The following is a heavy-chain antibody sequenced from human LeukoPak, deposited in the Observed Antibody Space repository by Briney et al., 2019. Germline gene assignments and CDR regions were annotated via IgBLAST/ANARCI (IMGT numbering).Heavy chain of an antibody. J-gene: IGHJ4*02. CDR2: ISGSGGST. CDR3: AKGQYYDSSGYPSY. Sequence: GGSLRLACAASGFTFSSYAMSWVRQAPGKGLEWVSAISGSGGSTYYADSVKGRFTISRDNSKNTLYLQMNSLRAEDTAVYYCAKGQYYDSSGYPSYWGQGTLVTVSS. D-gene: IGHD3-22*01. CDR1: GFTFSSYA. V-gene: IGHV3-23*01.